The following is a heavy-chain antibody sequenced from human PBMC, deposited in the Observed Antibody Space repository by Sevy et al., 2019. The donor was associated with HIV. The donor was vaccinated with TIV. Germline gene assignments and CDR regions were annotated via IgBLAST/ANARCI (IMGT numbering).Heavy chain of an antibody. D-gene: IGHD3-22*01. CDR3: ARVKYYYDSSGSSGNHDAFDI. J-gene: IGHJ3*02. V-gene: IGHV3-7*01. CDR1: GFTFSSYW. CDR2: IKQDGSEK. Sequence: GGSLRLSCAASGFTFSSYWMSWVRQAPGKGLEWVANIKQDGSEKYYVDSVKGRFTISRDNAKNSLYLQMNSLRAEDTAVYYCARVKYYYDSSGSSGNHDAFDIWGQGTMVTVSS.